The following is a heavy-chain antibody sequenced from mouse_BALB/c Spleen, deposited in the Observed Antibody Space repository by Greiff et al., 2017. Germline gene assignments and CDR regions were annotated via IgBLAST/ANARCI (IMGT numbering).Heavy chain of an antibody. CDR3: ASIYYDYAYAMDY. CDR2: IDTSDSYT. CDR1: GYTFTDYW. D-gene: IGHD2-4*01. V-gene: IGHV1-69*01. Sequence: QVQLRQPGAELVMPGASVKMSCKASGYTFTDYWMHWVKQRPGQGLEWIGAIDTSDSYTSYNQKFKGKATLTVDESSSTAYMQLSSLTSEDSAVYYCASIYYDYAYAMDYWGQGTSVTVSS. J-gene: IGHJ4*01.